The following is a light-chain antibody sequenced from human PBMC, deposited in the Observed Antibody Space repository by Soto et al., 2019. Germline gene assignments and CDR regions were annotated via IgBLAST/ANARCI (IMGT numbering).Light chain of an antibody. CDR2: EVS. V-gene: IGLV2-14*01. CDR3: GSYTRIDIKFV. Sequence: QSALAQPSSVSGSPGQSITISCTGTSTDVGGYNYVSWYQHHPGKGPKLIIYEVSNRPSGVSDRFSGSKSGNKASLIISNLEAEDESDYYCGSYTRIDIKFVLGNGTKVTV. CDR1: STDVGGYNY. J-gene: IGLJ1*01.